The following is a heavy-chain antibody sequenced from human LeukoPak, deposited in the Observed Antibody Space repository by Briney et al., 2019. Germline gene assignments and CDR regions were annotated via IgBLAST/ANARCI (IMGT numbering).Heavy chain of an antibody. J-gene: IGHJ6*03. CDR3: ARVRYCSSPSCYGYYYYYFYMDV. D-gene: IGHD2-2*01. CDR1: GGSISSSSYY. V-gene: IGHV4-39*07. Sequence: SETLSLTCTVSGGSISSSSYYWGWIRQPPGKGLEWIGSIYYSGSTYYNPSLKSRVTMSADTSKNLFSLKMTSVTAADTAVYYCARVRYCSSPSCYGYYYYYFYMDVWGKGTTVTVSS. CDR2: IYYSGST.